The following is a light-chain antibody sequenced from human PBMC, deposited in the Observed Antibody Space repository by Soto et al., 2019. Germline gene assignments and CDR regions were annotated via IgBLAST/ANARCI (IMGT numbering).Light chain of an antibody. Sequence: EIVMTQSPATLSVSPGERATLSCRASQSVSSNLAWYQQRPGQAPRLLIYGASTRATGIPARFSGSGSGTEFTLTISSLQSEDFAVYYCQQYSNWPPQITFGQGTRLEIK. J-gene: IGKJ5*01. CDR1: QSVSSN. CDR2: GAS. CDR3: QQYSNWPPQIT. V-gene: IGKV3-15*01.